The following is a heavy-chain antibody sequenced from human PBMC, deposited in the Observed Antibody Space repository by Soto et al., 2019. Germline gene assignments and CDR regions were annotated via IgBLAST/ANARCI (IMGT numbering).Heavy chain of an antibody. D-gene: IGHD3-10*01. Sequence: GGSLRLSCAASGFTFSSYAMSWVRQAPGKGLEWVSAISGSGGSTYYADSVKGRFTISRDNSKNTLYLQMNSLRAEDTAVYYSAKDLGRGGSGSYLHYYYYGMDVWGQGTTVTVSS. V-gene: IGHV3-23*01. CDR1: GFTFSSYA. CDR3: AKDLGRGGSGSYLHYYYYGMDV. CDR2: ISGSGGST. J-gene: IGHJ6*02.